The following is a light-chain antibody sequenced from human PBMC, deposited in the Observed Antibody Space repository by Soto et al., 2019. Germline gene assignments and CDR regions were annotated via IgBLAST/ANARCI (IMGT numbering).Light chain of an antibody. CDR1: QSLLHSNGYNY. CDR3: MQALQTPWT. Sequence: DIVMTQSPLSLSVTPGEPASISCRSNQSLLHSNGYNYLDWYVQKSGQSPQIIIFLASSRVAGVTDRFSGRGSGTDFTLKIRSVEAEDVGVYYCMQALQTPWTFGQGTKVALK. J-gene: IGKJ1*01. V-gene: IGKV2-28*01. CDR2: LAS.